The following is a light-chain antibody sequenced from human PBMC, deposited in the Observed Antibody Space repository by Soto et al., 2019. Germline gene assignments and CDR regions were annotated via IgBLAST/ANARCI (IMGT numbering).Light chain of an antibody. CDR1: NSDVGSSTY. J-gene: IGLJ1*01. CDR3: CSYTSTATYV. Sequence: QSELTQPAYVSGSPVQSISISCAGTNSDVGSSTYVTWYQQYPDKAPTLVIFDVNNRPSGISNRFSGSKSGNTASLTISGLQAEDEADYYCCSYTSTATYVFGTGTKVTVL. CDR2: DVN. V-gene: IGLV2-14*01.